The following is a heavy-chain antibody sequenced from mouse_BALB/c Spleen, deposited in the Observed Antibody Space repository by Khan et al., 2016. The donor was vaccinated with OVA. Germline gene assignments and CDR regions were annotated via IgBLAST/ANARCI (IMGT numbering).Heavy chain of an antibody. CDR2: IDPENGNT. CDR3: ARRDYEAMDY. Sequence: EVQLQESGAELVRPGALVKLSCKASGFNLKDYYMHWVKQRPEQGLEWIGWIDPENGNTIYDPKFQDKASMTADTSSNTAYLQLRSLTSEDTAVYYCARRDYEAMDYWGQGTSVTVSS. D-gene: IGHD2-4*01. V-gene: IGHV14-1*02. J-gene: IGHJ4*01. CDR1: GFNLKDYY.